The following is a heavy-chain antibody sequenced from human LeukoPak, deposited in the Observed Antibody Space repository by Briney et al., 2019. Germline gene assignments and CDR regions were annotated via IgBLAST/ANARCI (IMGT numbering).Heavy chain of an antibody. Sequence: SETLSLTCTVSRGSISSSTYYWSWVRQPPGKGLEWIASIYYTGSTYYNPSLKSRVTISLDMSKNEFSLTMSSVTAADTAVYFCTAEKNGSPHYWGQGTQVTVSS. D-gene: IGHD2-8*01. V-gene: IGHV4-39*07. J-gene: IGHJ4*02. CDR2: IYYTGST. CDR1: RGSISSSTYY. CDR3: TAEKNGSPHY.